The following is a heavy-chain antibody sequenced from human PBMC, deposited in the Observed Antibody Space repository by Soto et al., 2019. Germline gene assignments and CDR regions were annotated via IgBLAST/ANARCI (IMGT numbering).Heavy chain of an antibody. CDR1: GGSISSGDYY. Sequence: SETLSLTCTVSGGSISSGDYYWSWIRQPPGKGLEWIGYIYYSGSTYYNPSLKSRVTISVDTSKNQFSLKLSSVTAADTAVYYCARGLLWFGELPLYYFDYWGQGTLVTVS. D-gene: IGHD3-10*01. CDR2: IYYSGST. CDR3: ARGLLWFGELPLYYFDY. J-gene: IGHJ4*02. V-gene: IGHV4-30-4*01.